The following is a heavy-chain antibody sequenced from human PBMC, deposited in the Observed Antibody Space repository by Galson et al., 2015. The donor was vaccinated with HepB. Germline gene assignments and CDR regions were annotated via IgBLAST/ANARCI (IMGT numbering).Heavy chain of an antibody. J-gene: IGHJ4*02. V-gene: IGHV3-23*01. CDR3: AKVKEGSSWFNLGC. CDR2: ISGSGGST. D-gene: IGHD6-13*01. Sequence: SLRLSCAASGFTFSSYAMSWVRQAPGKGLEWVSAISGSGGSTYYPDSVKGRFTISRDNSKNSLYLQMNSLRAEDTAVYYCAKVKEGSSWFNLGCWGLGTLVTVSS. CDR1: GFTFSSYA.